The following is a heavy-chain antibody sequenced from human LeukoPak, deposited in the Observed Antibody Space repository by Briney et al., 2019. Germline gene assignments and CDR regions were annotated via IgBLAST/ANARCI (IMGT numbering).Heavy chain of an antibody. CDR2: IYYSGST. CDR3: ARDGDYSFDY. D-gene: IGHD4-17*01. V-gene: IGHV4-59*02. CDR1: GGSVSSYY. Sequence: PSETLSLTCTVSGGSVSSYYWRWIRQPPGKGLEWIGSIYYSGSTDYNPSLKSRVTISVDTSTNQFSLKLSSVIAADTAVYYCARDGDYSFDYWGQGTLVTVSS. J-gene: IGHJ4*02.